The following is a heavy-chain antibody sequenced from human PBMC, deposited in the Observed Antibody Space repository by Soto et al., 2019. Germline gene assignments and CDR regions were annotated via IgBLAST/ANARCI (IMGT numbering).Heavy chain of an antibody. CDR3: ARSGYSYGWPDAFDT. D-gene: IGHD5-18*01. CDR1: GGTFSSYA. CDR2: IIPIFGTA. V-gene: IGHV1-69*13. J-gene: IGHJ3*02. Sequence: ASVKVSCKASGGTFSSYAISWVRQAPGQGLEWMGGIIPIFGTANYAQKFQGRVTITADESTSTAYMELSSLRSEDTAVYYCARSGYSYGWPDAFDTWGQGTMVTVSS.